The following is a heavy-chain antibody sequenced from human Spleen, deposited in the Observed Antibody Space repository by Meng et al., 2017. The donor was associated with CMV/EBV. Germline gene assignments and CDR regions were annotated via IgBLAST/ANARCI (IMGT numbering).Heavy chain of an antibody. Sequence: GSLRPSCIVSGGSVSTGSNYRSWIRQPPGKGLEWIGYIYYIDTTNYNPSPKSRVTISVDTSKNQCTLNLTSVTAADTAVYYCARAIYSSLDYWGQGTLDTVSS. CDR3: ARAIYSSLDY. CDR1: GGSVSTGSNY. V-gene: IGHV4-61*01. J-gene: IGHJ4*02. D-gene: IGHD6-13*01. CDR2: IYYIDTT.